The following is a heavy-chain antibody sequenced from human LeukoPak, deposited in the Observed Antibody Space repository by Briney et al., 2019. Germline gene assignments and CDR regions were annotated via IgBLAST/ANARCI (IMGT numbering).Heavy chain of an antibody. CDR2: VNSNGGTT. V-gene: IGHV3-64*01. Sequence: GGSLRLSCAASGFTFSTYTMHWVRQVQGKGLESVSAVNSNGGTTYYANSVKDRFTISRDNSKNTLYLQMGSLRAEDMAVYYCARETAGTFDYWGQGTLVTVSS. CDR3: ARETAGTFDY. J-gene: IGHJ4*02. D-gene: IGHD3-10*01. CDR1: GFTFSTYT.